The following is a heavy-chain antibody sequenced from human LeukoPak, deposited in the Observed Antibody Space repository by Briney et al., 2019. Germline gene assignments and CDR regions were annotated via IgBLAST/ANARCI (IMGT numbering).Heavy chain of an antibody. V-gene: IGHV4-61*01. Sequence: PSETLSLTCTVSGGSVSSGSYYWSWIRQPPGKGLEWIGYIYYSGSTNYNPSLKSRVTISVDTSKNQFSLKLSSVTAADTAVYYCARDRGTYVAVAGTRDAFDIWGQGTMVTVSS. CDR1: GGSVSSGSYY. CDR2: IYYSGST. CDR3: ARDRGTYVAVAGTRDAFDI. D-gene: IGHD6-19*01. J-gene: IGHJ3*02.